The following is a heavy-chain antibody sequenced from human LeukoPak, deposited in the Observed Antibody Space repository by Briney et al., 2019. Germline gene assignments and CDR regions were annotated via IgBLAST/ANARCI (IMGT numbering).Heavy chain of an antibody. V-gene: IGHV4-59*01. Sequence: PSETLSLTCTASGDSISSYYWNWIRQPPGKGLECIGYIHYSGGTNYTPSLKTRVTISVDRSKIEFSLKLSSVTPADPAVYYCARAASRYRGVYYFDNWGQGTLVTVSS. D-gene: IGHD6-19*01. CDR3: ARAASRYRGVYYFDN. J-gene: IGHJ4*02. CDR2: IHYSGGT. CDR1: GDSISSYY.